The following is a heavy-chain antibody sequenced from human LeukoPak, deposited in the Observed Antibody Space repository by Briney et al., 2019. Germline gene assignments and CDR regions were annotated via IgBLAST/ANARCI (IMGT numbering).Heavy chain of an antibody. V-gene: IGHV3-74*01. CDR3: TTTLYYYDSSGNFDY. CDR1: GFTFSSYW. J-gene: IGHJ4*02. CDR2: INSDGSST. D-gene: IGHD3-22*01. Sequence: GGSLRLSCAASGFTFSSYWMHWVRQAPGKGLVWVSRINSDGSSTSYADSVKGRFTISRDNAKNTLYLQMNSLKTEDTAVYYCTTTLYYYDSSGNFDYWGQGTLVTVSS.